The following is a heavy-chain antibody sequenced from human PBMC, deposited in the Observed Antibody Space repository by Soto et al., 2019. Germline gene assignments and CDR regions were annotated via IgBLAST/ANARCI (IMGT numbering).Heavy chain of an antibody. CDR3: ARSPVLRFLEWRYYYYMDA. J-gene: IGHJ6*03. V-gene: IGHV1-8*01. CDR2: MNPNSGNT. CDR1: GYTFTSYD. D-gene: IGHD3-3*01. Sequence: ASVKVSCKASGYTFTSYDINWVRQATGQGLEWMGWMNPNSGNTGYAQKFQGRVTMTRNTSISTAYMELSSLRSEDTAVYYCARSPVLRFLEWRYYYYMDAWGKGTTVTVSS.